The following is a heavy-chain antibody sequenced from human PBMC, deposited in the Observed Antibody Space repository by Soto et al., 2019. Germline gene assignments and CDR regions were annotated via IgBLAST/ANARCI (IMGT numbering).Heavy chain of an antibody. CDR2: ISYDGSNK. D-gene: IGHD3-9*01. J-gene: IGHJ4*02. CDR3: ARDSASTLRYFDWLSPYYFDY. Sequence: GGSLRLSCAASGFTFSSYAMHWVRQAPGKGLEGVAVISYDGSNKYYADSVKGRFTISRDNSKNTLYLQMNSLRAEDTAVYYCARDSASTLRYFDWLSPYYFDYWGQGTLVTVSS. V-gene: IGHV3-30-3*01. CDR1: GFTFSSYA.